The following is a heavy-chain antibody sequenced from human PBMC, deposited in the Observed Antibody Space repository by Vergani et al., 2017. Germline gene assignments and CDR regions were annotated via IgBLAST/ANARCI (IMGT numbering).Heavy chain of an antibody. V-gene: IGHV3-33*08. Sequence: VQLVESGGGLVQPGGSLRLSCAASGFTFSSYGMHWVRQAPGKGLEWVAVIWYDGSNKYYADSVKGRFTISRDNSKNTLYLQMNSLKAEDTAVYYCARSGGNPWYFDLWGRGTLVTVSS. D-gene: IGHD4-23*01. CDR1: GFTFSSYG. CDR2: IWYDGSNK. CDR3: ARSGGNPWYFDL. J-gene: IGHJ2*01.